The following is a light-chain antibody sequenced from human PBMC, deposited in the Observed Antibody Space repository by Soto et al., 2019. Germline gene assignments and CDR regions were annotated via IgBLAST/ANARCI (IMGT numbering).Light chain of an antibody. CDR3: QQYGTSPRT. CDR1: QSVSSD. Sequence: IGMTQSPATLSVSPGDRVTRSCMASQSVSSDLAWYQQRPGQAPRLLIYGASTRATGIPARFSGTGSGTEFTLTISRLEPEDFAVYYCQQYGTSPRTFGQGTKVDIK. CDR2: GAS. V-gene: IGKV3-15*01. J-gene: IGKJ1*01.